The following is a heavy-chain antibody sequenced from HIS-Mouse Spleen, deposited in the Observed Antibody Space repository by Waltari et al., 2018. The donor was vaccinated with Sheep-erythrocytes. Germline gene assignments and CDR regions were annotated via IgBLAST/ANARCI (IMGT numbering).Heavy chain of an antibody. D-gene: IGHD6-13*01. CDR2: IKQHGSEK. V-gene: IGHV3-7*01. CDR3: ARGSSWIAAAADYFDY. Sequence: PASGFTFSSYWMSWVRQAPGKGLGWVANIKQHGSEKYYVDSVKGRFTISRDNAKNSLYLQMNSLRAEDTAVYYCARGSSWIAAAADYFDYWGQGTLVTVSS. J-gene: IGHJ4*02. CDR1: GFTFSSYW.